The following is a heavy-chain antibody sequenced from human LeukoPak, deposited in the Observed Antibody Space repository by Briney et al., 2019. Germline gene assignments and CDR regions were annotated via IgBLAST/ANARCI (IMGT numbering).Heavy chain of an antibody. CDR3: ARPYSSSEAFDI. CDR1: GFTFSNAW. Sequence: GGSLRLSCAASGFTFSNAWMSWVRQAPGKGLEWVGNINQDGSEKYYVDSVKGRFTISRDNAKNSLYLQMNSLRAEDTAVYYCARPYSSSEAFDIWGQGTMVTVSS. V-gene: IGHV3-7*04. D-gene: IGHD6-13*01. J-gene: IGHJ3*02. CDR2: INQDGSEK.